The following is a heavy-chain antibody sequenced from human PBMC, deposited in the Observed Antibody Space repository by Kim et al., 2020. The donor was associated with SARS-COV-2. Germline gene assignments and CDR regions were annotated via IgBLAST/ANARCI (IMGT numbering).Heavy chain of an antibody. V-gene: IGHV3-33*01. CDR2: IYFDGTNE. CDR1: GFNFNNYV. D-gene: IGHD2-15*01. Sequence: GGSLRLSCVASGFNFNNYVMHWVRQAPGKGLEWVANIYFDGTNENYADSGKGRLFISRDNSKKTLFLQMNSLSVEDTAVYYCARASEVLSMTSCFDSWGQGSQVAASS. J-gene: IGHJ4*02. CDR3: ARASEVLSMTSCFDS.